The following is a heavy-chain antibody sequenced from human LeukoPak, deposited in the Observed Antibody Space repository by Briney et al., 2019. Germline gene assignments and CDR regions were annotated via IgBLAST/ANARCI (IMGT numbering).Heavy chain of an antibody. J-gene: IGHJ4*02. CDR1: GGSISNYY. Sequence: SETLSLTCAVSGGSISNYYWSWIRQPPGKGLEWIGYIYYSGSTNHNPSLKSRVTISVDTSKNQFSLKLSSVTAADTAVYYCARAGQFIAARPITFDYWGQGTLVTVSS. V-gene: IGHV4-59*01. CDR3: ARAGQFIAARPITFDY. CDR2: IYYSGST. D-gene: IGHD6-6*01.